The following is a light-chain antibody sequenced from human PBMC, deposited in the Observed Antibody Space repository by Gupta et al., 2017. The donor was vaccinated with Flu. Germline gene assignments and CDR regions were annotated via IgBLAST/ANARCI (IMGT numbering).Light chain of an antibody. J-gene: IGLJ1*01. V-gene: IGLV2-14*01. CDR1: SNDIGRYDY. Sequence: QSALTQPASASGSPGQPITISCTGTSNDIGRYDYVSWFQQHPGHALKLLIFEVSLRPSGVSDRFSGSKSGNTASLTISGLQPEDEADYYCTSYITSSAPYVFGTGTKVTVL. CDR3: TSYITSSAPYV. CDR2: EVS.